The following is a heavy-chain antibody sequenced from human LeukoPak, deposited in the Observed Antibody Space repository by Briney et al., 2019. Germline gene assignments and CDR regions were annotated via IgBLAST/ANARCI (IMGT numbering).Heavy chain of an antibody. CDR3: AREEIAAAGKWFDP. D-gene: IGHD6-13*01. V-gene: IGHV1-2*04. J-gene: IGHJ5*02. Sequence: ASVKVPCKASGYTFTGYYMHWVRQAPGQGLEWMGWINPNSGGTNYAQKFQGWVTMTRDTSISTAYMELSRLRSDDTAVYYCAREEIAAAGKWFDPWGQGTLVTVSS. CDR2: INPNSGGT. CDR1: GYTFTGYY.